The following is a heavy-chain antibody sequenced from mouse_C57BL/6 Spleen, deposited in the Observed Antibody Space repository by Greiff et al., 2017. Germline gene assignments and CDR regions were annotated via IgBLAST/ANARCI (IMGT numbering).Heavy chain of an antibody. Sequence: EVQRVESGPGLVKPSQSLSLTCSVTGYSITSGYYWNWIRQFPGNKLEWMGYISYDGSNNYNPSLKNRISITRDTSKNQFFLKLNSVTTEDTATYYCARRGLLRPYFDYWGQGTTLTVSS. V-gene: IGHV3-6*01. CDR2: ISYDGSN. D-gene: IGHD1-2*01. CDR3: ARRGLLRPYFDY. J-gene: IGHJ2*01. CDR1: GYSITSGYY.